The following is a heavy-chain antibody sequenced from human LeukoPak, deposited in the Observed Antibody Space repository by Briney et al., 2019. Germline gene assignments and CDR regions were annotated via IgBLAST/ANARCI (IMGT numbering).Heavy chain of an antibody. Sequence: GGSLRLSCAASGFTFRSYSMNWVRQAPGKGLEWVSAIDPSSTYIYYADSVKGRFTISRDNSENSLYLQMNSLRVEDTAVYYCARAPTVVGYCSSSSCHADYWGQGTLVTVSS. CDR3: ARAPTVVGYCSSSSCHADY. CDR1: GFTFRSYS. V-gene: IGHV3-21*01. D-gene: IGHD2-2*01. CDR2: IDPSSTYI. J-gene: IGHJ4*02.